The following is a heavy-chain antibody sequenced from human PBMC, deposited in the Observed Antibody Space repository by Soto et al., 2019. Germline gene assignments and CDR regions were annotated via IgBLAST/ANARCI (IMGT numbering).Heavy chain of an antibody. CDR2: IYHSGST. J-gene: IGHJ6*02. D-gene: IGHD2-2*01. CDR3: ARDKGYCSSTSCYGYYYYGMDV. CDR1: GGSISSSNW. Sequence: QVQLQESGPGLVKPSGTLSLTCAVSGGSISSSNWWSWVRQPPGKGLEWIGEIYHSGSTNYNPSLKSRVTISVDKSKTQFSLKLSSVTAADTAVYYCARDKGYCSSTSCYGYYYYGMDVWGQGTTVTVSS. V-gene: IGHV4-4*02.